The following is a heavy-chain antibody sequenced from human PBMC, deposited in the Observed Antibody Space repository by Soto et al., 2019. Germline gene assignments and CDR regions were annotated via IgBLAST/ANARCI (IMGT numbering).Heavy chain of an antibody. V-gene: IGHV3-23*01. CDR1: GFTFSSYA. D-gene: IGHD6-13*01. Sequence: PGGSLRLSCAASGFTFSSYAMSWVRQAPGKGLEWVSAISGSGGSTYYADSVKGRFTISRDNSKNTLYLQMNSLRAEDTAVYYCAKVSGYSSSWPQTHWGQGTLVTVSS. J-gene: IGHJ4*02. CDR2: ISGSGGST. CDR3: AKVSGYSSSWPQTH.